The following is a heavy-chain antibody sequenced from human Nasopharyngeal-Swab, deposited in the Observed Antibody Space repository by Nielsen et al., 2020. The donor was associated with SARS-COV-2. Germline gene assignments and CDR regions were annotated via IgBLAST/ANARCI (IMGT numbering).Heavy chain of an antibody. CDR3: AKASISSGWD. CDR2: ISWDGGST. J-gene: IGHJ4*02. V-gene: IGHV3-43*01. D-gene: IGHD6-19*01. Sequence: GGSLRLSCAASGFTFDDYTMHWVRQAPGKGLEWVSLISWDGGSTYYADSVKGRFTISRGNSKNSLYLQMNSLRTEDTALYYCAKASISSGWDWGQGTLVTVSS. CDR1: GFTFDDYT.